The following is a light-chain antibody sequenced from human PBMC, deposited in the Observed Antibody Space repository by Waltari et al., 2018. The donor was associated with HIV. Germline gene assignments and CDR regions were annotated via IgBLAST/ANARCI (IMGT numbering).Light chain of an antibody. CDR2: GAS. Sequence: EIVMTHCPAPLSVSPGDRATLACRARQSVSSNLAWYQQRPGQAPRLLIFGASTRATGIPARFSGSGSGTEFSLTISSLQSEDFAVYYCQQYNSWPPAWTFGQGTNVEIK. CDR3: QQYNSWPPAWT. CDR1: QSVSSN. J-gene: IGKJ1*01. V-gene: IGKV3-15*01.